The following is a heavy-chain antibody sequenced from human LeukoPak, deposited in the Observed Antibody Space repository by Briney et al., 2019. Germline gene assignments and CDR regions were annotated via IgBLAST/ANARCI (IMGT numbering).Heavy chain of an antibody. D-gene: IGHD4-17*01. Sequence: GGSLRLSCAASGFTFSSYGMHWVRQAPGKGLEWVAFIRYDGSNKDYADSVKGRFTISRDNSKNTLYLQMNSLRAEDTAVYYCARESYGDFDCWGQGTLVTVSS. CDR1: GFTFSSYG. CDR3: ARESYGDFDC. J-gene: IGHJ4*02. V-gene: IGHV3-30*02. CDR2: IRYDGSNK.